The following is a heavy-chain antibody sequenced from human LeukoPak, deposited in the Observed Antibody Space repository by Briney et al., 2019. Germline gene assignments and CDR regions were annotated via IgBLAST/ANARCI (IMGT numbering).Heavy chain of an antibody. CDR3: ARGRYGPRLGN. V-gene: IGHV4-34*01. CDR1: GASFSDSY. CDR2: INNSGST. D-gene: IGHD3-16*01. J-gene: IGHJ4*02. Sequence: SETLSLTCAVYGASFSDSYWSWIRQSPEKGREWIGEINNSGSTSYNPSLNSRVIMSVDRSKNQFSLRLTSVTAADTAVYYCARGRYGPRLGNWGQGTQVTVSS.